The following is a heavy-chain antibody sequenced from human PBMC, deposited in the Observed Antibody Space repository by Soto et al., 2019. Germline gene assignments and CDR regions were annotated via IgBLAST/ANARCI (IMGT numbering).Heavy chain of an antibody. CDR1: VFTFSAYY. CDR3: ARALVLGVGALSQ. V-gene: IGHV3-11*01. J-gene: IGHJ4*02. Sequence: GGDLLVSCAASVFTFSAYYMDWIRQAPGKGLEWVSYISDSGSLTHYGDSVKGRFTISRDNAKASLYLQMDSLRAEDTAIYYCARALVLGVGALSQWGQGTMVTVSS. D-gene: IGHD1-26*01. CDR2: ISDSGSLT.